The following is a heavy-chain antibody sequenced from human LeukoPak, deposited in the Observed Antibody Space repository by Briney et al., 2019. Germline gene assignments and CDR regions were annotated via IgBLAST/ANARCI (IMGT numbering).Heavy chain of an antibody. J-gene: IGHJ6*03. Sequence: SETLSLTCAVYGGSFSGYYWSWIRQPPGKGLEWIGSIYYGGSTYYNPSLKSRVTISVDTSKNQFSLKLTSVTAADTAVYFGGSGAFYYYMDVWGKGTTVTVSS. CDR1: GGSFSGYY. V-gene: IGHV4-34*01. CDR2: IYYGGST. D-gene: IGHD1-26*01. CDR3: GSGAFYYYMDV.